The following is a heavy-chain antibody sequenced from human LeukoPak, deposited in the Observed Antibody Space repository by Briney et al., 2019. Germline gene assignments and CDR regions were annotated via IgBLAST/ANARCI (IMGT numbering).Heavy chain of an antibody. J-gene: IGHJ1*01. V-gene: IGHV3-21*01. CDR1: GFTFSTYG. Sequence: PGGSLRLSCAASGFTFSTYGMNWVRQAPGKGLEWVSSISSSSSYIYYADSVKGRFTISRDNAKNSLYLQMNSLRAEDTAAYYCARDRGDGYKVYFQHWGQGTLVTVSS. CDR3: ARDRGDGYKVYFQH. CDR2: ISSSSSYI. D-gene: IGHD5-24*01.